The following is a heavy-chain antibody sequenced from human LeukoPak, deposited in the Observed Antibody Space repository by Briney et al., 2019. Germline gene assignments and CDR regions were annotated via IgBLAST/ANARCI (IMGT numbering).Heavy chain of an antibody. CDR3: ARLPTGYPNWFDT. CDR1: GGSTSISSYS. CDR2: VHYSGST. V-gene: IGHV4-39*01. Sequence: SETLSLTCTVSGGSTSISSYSWAWIRQPPGKGLEWIAAVHYSGSTYYNPSLMSRVTISVDTSKNQFSLKLSSLTATDTAVYYCARLPTGYPNWFDTWGQGTLVTVSS. D-gene: IGHD3-9*01. J-gene: IGHJ5*02.